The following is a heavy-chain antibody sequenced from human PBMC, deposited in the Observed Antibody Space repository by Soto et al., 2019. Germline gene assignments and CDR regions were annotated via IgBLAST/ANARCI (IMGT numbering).Heavy chain of an antibody. J-gene: IGHJ4*02. Sequence: QVQLVESGGGLVKPGGSLRLSCVASGFTFSDHYMTWIRQAPGKGLEWLSYISTSSSYTNYADSGKGRFTISRDNAMNSLYLQMNRLRADDTAVYYCARLRLTGYFDYWGQGTLVTVSS. CDR3: ARLRLTGYFDY. V-gene: IGHV3-11*05. CDR1: GFTFSDHY. CDR2: ISTSSSYT.